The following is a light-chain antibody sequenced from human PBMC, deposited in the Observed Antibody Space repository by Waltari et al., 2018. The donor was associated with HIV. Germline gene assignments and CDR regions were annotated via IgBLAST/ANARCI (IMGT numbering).Light chain of an antibody. V-gene: IGLV2-14*01. CDR2: EVS. J-gene: IGLJ3*02. CDR1: ISDVGGSNY. Sequence: QSALTQPAPVPRSPGQTTTTSCTVPISDVGGSNYVSWYQQHPGKAPKLMIYEVSNRPSGVSNRFSGSKSGNTASLTISGLQSEDEADYYCSSYRSSSTWVFGGGTKLTVL. CDR3: SSYRSSSTWV.